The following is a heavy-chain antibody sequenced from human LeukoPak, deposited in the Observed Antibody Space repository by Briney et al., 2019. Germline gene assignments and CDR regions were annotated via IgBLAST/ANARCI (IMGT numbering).Heavy chain of an antibody. CDR3: AKMHTTGTSGAPDY. D-gene: IGHD1-1*01. Sequence: GGSLRLSCAASGFTFSSYSMNWVRQAPGKGLEWVSSISSSSSYIYYADSVKGRFTISRDNSKNTLFLQMNSLRAEDTAIYYCAKMHTTGTSGAPDYRGQGTLVTVSS. J-gene: IGHJ4*02. V-gene: IGHV3-21*04. CDR2: ISSSSSYI. CDR1: GFTFSSYS.